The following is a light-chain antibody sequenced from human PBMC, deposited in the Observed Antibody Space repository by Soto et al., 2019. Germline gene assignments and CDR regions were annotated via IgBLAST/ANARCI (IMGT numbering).Light chain of an antibody. Sequence: EIVTTQSPATLSVSAGERATLSCRASQSVSSNLAWYQQQPGQAPRLLIYGASTRATGIPARFSGSGSGTDFTLTISRLEPEDFAVYYCQQYGSSPITFGQGTRLEI. CDR3: QQYGSSPIT. CDR1: QSVSSN. V-gene: IGKV3-15*01. CDR2: GAS. J-gene: IGKJ5*01.